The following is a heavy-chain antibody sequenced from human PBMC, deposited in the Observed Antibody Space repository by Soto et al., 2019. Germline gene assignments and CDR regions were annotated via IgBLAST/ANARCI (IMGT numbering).Heavy chain of an antibody. V-gene: IGHV5-51*01. CDR3: ASGPAAMYFRCDY. D-gene: IGHD2-2*01. CDR1: GYSFTSYW. Sequence: GESLKISCKGSGYSFTSYWIGWVRQMPGKGLEWMGIIYPGDSDTRYSPSFQGQVNISADKSISTAYLQWSSLKASDTAMYYCASGPAAMYFRCDYWGQGTLVTVSS. CDR2: IYPGDSDT. J-gene: IGHJ4*02.